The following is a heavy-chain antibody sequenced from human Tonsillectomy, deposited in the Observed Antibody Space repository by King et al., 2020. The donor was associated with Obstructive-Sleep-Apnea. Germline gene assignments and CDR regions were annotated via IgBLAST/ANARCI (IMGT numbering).Heavy chain of an antibody. V-gene: IGHV1-8*01. CDR2: MNPNSGNT. CDR1: GYTFTSYD. Sequence: VQLVESGAEVKKPGASVKVSCKASGYTFTSYDINWVRQATGLGLEWMGWMNPNSGNTGYAQKFQGRVTMTRNTSIRTAYMELSSLTSEDTTVYYCARGSRTFDIWGQGTMVTVSS. D-gene: IGHD1-14*01. CDR3: ARGSRTFDI. J-gene: IGHJ3*02.